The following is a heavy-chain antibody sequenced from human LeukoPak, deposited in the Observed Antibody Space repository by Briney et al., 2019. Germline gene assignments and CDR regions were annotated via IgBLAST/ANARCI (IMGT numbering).Heavy chain of an antibody. Sequence: ASVKVSCKASGYTFTSYDINWVRQATGQGLEWMGWMNPNSGNTGYAQKFQGRVTMTRNISISTAYMELSSLRSEDTAVYYCARAQGPSSSWHNWFDPWGQGTLVTVSS. V-gene: IGHV1-8*01. CDR2: MNPNSGNT. CDR3: ARAQGPSSSWHNWFDP. CDR1: GYTFTSYD. J-gene: IGHJ5*02. D-gene: IGHD6-13*01.